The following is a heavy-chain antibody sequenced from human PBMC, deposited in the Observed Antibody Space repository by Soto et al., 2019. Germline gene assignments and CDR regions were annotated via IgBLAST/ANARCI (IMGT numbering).Heavy chain of an antibody. CDR3: ARSIWLGELSEDPRYGMAV. Sequence: GASVKVSCKASAYTFTSYYMHWVRQAPGQGLEWMGIINPSGGSTSYAQKFQGRVTMTRDTSTSTVYMELSSLRSEDTAVYSCARSIWLGELSEDPRYGMAVWGEGTLVTVSS. J-gene: IGHJ4*02. CDR1: AYTFTSYY. D-gene: IGHD3-10*01. CDR2: INPSGGST. V-gene: IGHV1-46*01.